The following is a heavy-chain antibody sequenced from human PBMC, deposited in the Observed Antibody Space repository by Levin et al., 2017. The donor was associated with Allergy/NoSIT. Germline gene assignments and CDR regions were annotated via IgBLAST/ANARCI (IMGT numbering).Heavy chain of an antibody. V-gene: IGHV3-74*01. CDR3: AREAVGGGNRYFDY. CDR1: GFTFSNRW. CDR2: INSDGSRT. Sequence: SCAPSGFTFSNRWMHWVRQVPGRGLVWVSRINSDGSRTTYADSVKGRFTISRDNAKNTLDLQMNSLRAEDTAVYYCAREAVGGGNRYFDYWGQGTLVTVSS. D-gene: IGHD4-23*01. J-gene: IGHJ4*02.